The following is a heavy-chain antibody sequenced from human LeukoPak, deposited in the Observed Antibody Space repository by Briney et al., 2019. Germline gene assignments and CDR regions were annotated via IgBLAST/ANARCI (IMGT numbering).Heavy chain of an antibody. Sequence: SETLSLTCTVSGGSISSGGYYWSWIRQHPGKGLEWIGYIYYSGSTYYNPSLKSRVTISVDTSKNQFSLKLSSVTAADTAVYYCARGQSVEYSSSFDYWGQGTLVTVSS. D-gene: IGHD6-6*01. CDR2: IYYSGST. V-gene: IGHV4-31*03. CDR1: GGSISSGGYY. J-gene: IGHJ4*02. CDR3: ARGQSVEYSSSFDY.